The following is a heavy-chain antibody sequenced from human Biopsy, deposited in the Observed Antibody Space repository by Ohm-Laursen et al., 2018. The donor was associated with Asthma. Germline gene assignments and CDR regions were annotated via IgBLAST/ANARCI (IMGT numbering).Heavy chain of an antibody. CDR1: GGSINIGDYY. Sequence: TLSLTCTVSGGSINIGDYYWGWIRQPPGKGLEWIGSMYYSGSAYYNPSLESRVTISVDTSKNQLSLKLSSVTAADTAVFYCARLSLNDSLDPWGRGTLVTVSS. J-gene: IGHJ5*02. CDR2: MYYSGSA. V-gene: IGHV4-39*01. CDR3: ARLSLNDSLDP. D-gene: IGHD1-1*01.